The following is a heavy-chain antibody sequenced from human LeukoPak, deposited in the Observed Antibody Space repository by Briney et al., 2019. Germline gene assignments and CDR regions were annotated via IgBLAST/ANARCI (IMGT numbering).Heavy chain of an antibody. D-gene: IGHD3-22*01. CDR1: GFTFSSYD. CDR3: ARDFKYYDSSGPNWYFDL. V-gene: IGHV3-13*01. CDR2: IGTAGDT. J-gene: IGHJ2*01. Sequence: GGSLRLSCAASGFTFSSYDMHWVRHATGKGLEWVSAIGTAGDTYYPGSVKGRFTISRENAKNSLYLQMNSLRAGDTAVYYCARDFKYYDSSGPNWYFDLGGRGTLVTVSS.